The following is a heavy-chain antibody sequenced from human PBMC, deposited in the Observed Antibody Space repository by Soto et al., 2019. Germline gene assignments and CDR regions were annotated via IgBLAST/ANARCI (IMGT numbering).Heavy chain of an antibody. CDR2: IIPIFGTA. Sequence: ASVKVSCKASGGTFSSYAISWVRQAPGQGLEWMGGIIPIFGTANYAQKFQGRVTITADKSISTAYLQWSSLKASDTAMYYCARRGDYYDSSGYPYYFDYWGQGTLVTVSS. D-gene: IGHD3-22*01. CDR3: ARRGDYYDSSGYPYYFDY. V-gene: IGHV1-69*06. CDR1: GGTFSSYA. J-gene: IGHJ4*02.